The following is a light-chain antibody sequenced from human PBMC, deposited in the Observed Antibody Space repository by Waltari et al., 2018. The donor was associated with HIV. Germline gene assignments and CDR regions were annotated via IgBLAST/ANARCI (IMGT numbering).Light chain of an antibody. Sequence: AVTQPASVSGLPGPSTTISCTGDDTAFSLYKFVSCDQHHSGKPPGLILYDVDSRAAGVSDRFCGSSAGNTASLTISGLRAEDEGHYYCASFTGDNTVMFGGGTEVTVL. V-gene: IGLV2-14*01. J-gene: IGLJ3*02. CDR2: DVD. CDR3: ASFTGDNTVM. CDR1: DTAFSLYKF.